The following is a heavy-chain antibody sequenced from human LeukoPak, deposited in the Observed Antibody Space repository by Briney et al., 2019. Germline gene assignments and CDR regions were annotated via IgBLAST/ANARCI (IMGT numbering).Heavy chain of an antibody. Sequence: GGSLRLSCAASGFTFNTYTMNWVRQAPGKGLEWVSYISGSSGIIDYADSVRGRFTISRDNAENSLYLQMNSLRAEDTAVYYCASGLELDYWGQGTLVTVSS. CDR3: ASGLELDY. V-gene: IGHV3-48*01. CDR1: GFTFNTYT. CDR2: ISGSSGII. J-gene: IGHJ4*02.